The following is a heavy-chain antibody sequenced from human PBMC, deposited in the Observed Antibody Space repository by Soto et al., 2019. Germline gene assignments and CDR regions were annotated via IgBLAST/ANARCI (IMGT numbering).Heavy chain of an antibody. CDR3: ARGVPAATEYFDY. Sequence: QVQLVQSGAEVKKPGSSVKVSCKASGGTFSIYAISWVRQAPGQGLEWMGGIIPIFGTANYAQKFQGRVTITADEATSTDYMALSSLRSEDTAVYYCARGVPAATEYFDYWGQGTLVTVSS. V-gene: IGHV1-69*01. CDR1: GGTFSIYA. CDR2: IIPIFGTA. J-gene: IGHJ4*02. D-gene: IGHD2-2*01.